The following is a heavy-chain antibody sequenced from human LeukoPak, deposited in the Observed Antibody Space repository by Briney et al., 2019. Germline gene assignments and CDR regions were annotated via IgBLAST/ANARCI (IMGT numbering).Heavy chain of an antibody. CDR1: EFTFNNYA. CDR2: ISGTGGTT. D-gene: IGHD3-22*01. CDR3: ARDLGQYYDTSDNWFDP. Sequence: GSLRLSCAGSEFTFNNYAMNWVRQTPGKGLEWVAAISGTGGTTYYADSVKGRFTISRDNAKNTLNLQMNSLRAEDTAVYYCARDLGQYYDTSDNWFDPWGQGTLVTVSS. J-gene: IGHJ5*02. V-gene: IGHV3-23*01.